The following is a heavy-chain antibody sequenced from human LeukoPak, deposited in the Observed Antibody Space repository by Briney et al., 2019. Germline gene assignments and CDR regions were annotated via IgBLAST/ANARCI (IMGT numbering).Heavy chain of an antibody. D-gene: IGHD5-18*01. CDR1: GYTLTELS. CDR2: FDPEDVET. V-gene: IGHV1-24*01. J-gene: IGHJ4*02. Sequence: ASVKVSCKVSGYTLTELSMHWGRQAPGKGLEWMGGFDPEDVETIYAQKFQGRVTITEDTSTDTAYMELSSLRSEDTAVYYCATGLFFQVDTAMATVPYFDYWGQGTLVTVSS. CDR3: ATGLFFQVDTAMATVPYFDY.